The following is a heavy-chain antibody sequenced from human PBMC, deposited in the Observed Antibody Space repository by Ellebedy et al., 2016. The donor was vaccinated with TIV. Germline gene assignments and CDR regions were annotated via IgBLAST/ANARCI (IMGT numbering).Heavy chain of an antibody. J-gene: IGHJ4*02. CDR2: INHSGST. Sequence: MPSETLSLTCEVSGGSFSTYDWTWIRQPPGKGLEWFGEINHSGSTTYNPALKSRITISLDASKKQIFLRLNSVTAADTAVYFCARGGRLPNFWGPGTLVTVSS. V-gene: IGHV4-34*01. CDR1: GGSFSTYD. CDR3: ARGGRLPNF. D-gene: IGHD3-10*01.